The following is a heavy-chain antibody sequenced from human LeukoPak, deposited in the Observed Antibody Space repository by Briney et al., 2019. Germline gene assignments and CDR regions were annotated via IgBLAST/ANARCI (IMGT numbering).Heavy chain of an antibody. D-gene: IGHD1-7*01. CDR1: GGSISSSSYY. V-gene: IGHV4-39*07. Sequence: SETLSLTCTVSGGSISSSSYYWGWIRQPPGKGLEWIGSIYYSATTYYNPSLKSRVTISVDTSKNQFSLKLSSVTAADTAVYYCARVYNWNSSGLGAPRDWGRGTLVTVSS. J-gene: IGHJ4*02. CDR2: IYYSATT. CDR3: ARVYNWNSSGLGAPRD.